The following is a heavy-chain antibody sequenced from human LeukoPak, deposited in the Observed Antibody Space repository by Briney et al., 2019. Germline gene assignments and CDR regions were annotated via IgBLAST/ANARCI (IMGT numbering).Heavy chain of an antibody. Sequence: SVKVSCTASGGTFSSYAISWVRQAPGQGLEWMGGIIPIFGTANYAQKFQGRVTITADESTSTAYMELSSLRSEDTAVYYCARDVTMIVVVNKYNWFDPWGQGTLVTVSS. D-gene: IGHD3-22*01. V-gene: IGHV1-69*13. CDR2: IIPIFGTA. J-gene: IGHJ5*02. CDR1: GGTFSSYA. CDR3: ARDVTMIVVVNKYNWFDP.